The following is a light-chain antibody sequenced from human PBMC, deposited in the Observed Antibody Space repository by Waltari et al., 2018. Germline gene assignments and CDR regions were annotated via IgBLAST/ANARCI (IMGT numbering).Light chain of an antibody. Sequence: QSVLTQPPSVSGAPGQRVTISCPGSRSNIGAGYYVHWYQQLPGTAPKLLIYGNSNRPSGVPDRFSGSKSGTSASLAITGLQAEDEADYYCQSYDSSLSAYVVFGGGTKLTVL. CDR3: QSYDSSLSAYVV. CDR1: RSNIGAGYY. J-gene: IGLJ2*01. CDR2: GNS. V-gene: IGLV1-40*01.